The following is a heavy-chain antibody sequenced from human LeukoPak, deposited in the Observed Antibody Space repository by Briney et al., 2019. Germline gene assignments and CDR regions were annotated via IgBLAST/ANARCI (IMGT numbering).Heavy chain of an antibody. CDR3: ARPSYGARDY. CDR1: GYSFTRYW. Sequence: GESLKISCRASGYSFTRYWIGWVRQMPGKGLEWMGVIYPDDSDTRYRPSFQGQVTISADKSISTAYLQWSSLRASDSAMYYCARPSYGARDYWGQEPWSPSPQ. V-gene: IGHV5-51*01. CDR2: IYPDDSDT. D-gene: IGHD4-17*01. J-gene: IGHJ4*01.